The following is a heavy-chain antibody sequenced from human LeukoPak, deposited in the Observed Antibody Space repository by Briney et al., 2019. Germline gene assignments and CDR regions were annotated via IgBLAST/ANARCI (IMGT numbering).Heavy chain of an antibody. CDR3: ARHYSGYDYGEYDAFDI. J-gene: IGHJ3*02. CDR1: GGSISSGDYY. Sequence: SQTLSLTCTVSGGSISSGDYYWSWIRQPPGKGLEWIGYIYYSGSTYYNPSLKSRVTISVDTSKNQFSLKLSSVTAADTAVYYCARHYSGYDYGEYDAFDIWGQGTMVTVSS. D-gene: IGHD5-12*01. V-gene: IGHV4-30-4*01. CDR2: IYYSGST.